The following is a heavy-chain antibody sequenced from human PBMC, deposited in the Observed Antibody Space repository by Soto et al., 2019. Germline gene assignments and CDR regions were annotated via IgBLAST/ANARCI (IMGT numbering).Heavy chain of an antibody. Sequence: QVQLVESGGGVVQPGRSLRLSCAASGFTFSSYAMHWVRQAPGKGLEWVAFISHDGSNKYYADSVKGRFTISRDGSKKTLYLQMSSLRADDTAVYDCARGGRDTSPLYYSDYSGMDVWGQGSTVIVSS. CDR1: GFTFSSYA. J-gene: IGHJ6*02. CDR2: ISHDGSNK. D-gene: IGHD2-2*01. V-gene: IGHV3-30-3*01. CDR3: ARGGRDTSPLYYSDYSGMDV.